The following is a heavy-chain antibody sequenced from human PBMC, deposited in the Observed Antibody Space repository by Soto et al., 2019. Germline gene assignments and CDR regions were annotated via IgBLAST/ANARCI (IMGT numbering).Heavy chain of an antibody. D-gene: IGHD4-17*01. J-gene: IGHJ6*02. CDR1: GYNFTNYW. V-gene: IGHV5-51*01. CDR3: AKLTTETTSYGMEV. Sequence: GESLKISCKGSGYNFTNYWIGWVRQMPGKGLEYMGIIYPGDSDTRYSPSFQGQVTVSADKSINTAYLQWSSLKASDTAMYYWAKLTTETTSYGMEVWGQGTTVTVS. CDR2: IYPGDSDT.